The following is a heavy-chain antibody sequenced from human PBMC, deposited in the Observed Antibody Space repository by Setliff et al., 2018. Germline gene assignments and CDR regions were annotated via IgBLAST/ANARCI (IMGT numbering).Heavy chain of an antibody. CDR2: IYPGNADT. CDR3: ARRGERFFNWFDP. V-gene: IGHV5-51*01. D-gene: IGHD2-21*01. Sequence: GESLKISCKGSGYSFTDYWIAWVRQTPGKGLAWMGTIYPGNADTRYSPSFQGQVTISTDTSINTAFLQWNNLKASDTAVYYCARRGERFFNWFDPWCQGTLVTVSS. CDR1: GYSFTDYW. J-gene: IGHJ5*02.